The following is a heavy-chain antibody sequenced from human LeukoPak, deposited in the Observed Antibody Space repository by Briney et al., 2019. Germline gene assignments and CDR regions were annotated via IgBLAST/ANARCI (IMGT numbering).Heavy chain of an antibody. V-gene: IGHV4-34*01. CDR3: ARVPGGYYYYGMDV. CDR2: INHSGST. J-gene: IGHJ6*02. Sequence: PSETLSLTCAVYGGSFSGYYWSLIRQPPGKGLEWIGEINHSGSTNYNPSLKSRVTISVDTSKNQFSLKLSSVTAADTAVYYCARVPGGYYYYGMDVWGQGTTVTVSS. CDR1: GGSFSGYY. D-gene: IGHD3-16*01.